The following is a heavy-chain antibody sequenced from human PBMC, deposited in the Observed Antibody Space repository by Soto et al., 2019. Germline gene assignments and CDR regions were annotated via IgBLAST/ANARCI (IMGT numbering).Heavy chain of an antibody. CDR1: GFTFSSYG. V-gene: IGHV3-33*01. CDR2: IWYDGSNK. J-gene: IGHJ4*02. D-gene: IGHD1-7*01. CDR3: ARDPLKTGTTDY. Sequence: GGSLRLSCAASGFTFSSYGMHWVRQAPGKGLEWVAVIWYDGSNKYYADSVKGRFTISRDNSKNTLYLQMNSLRAEDTAVYYCARDPLKTGTTDYWGQGTLVTVSS.